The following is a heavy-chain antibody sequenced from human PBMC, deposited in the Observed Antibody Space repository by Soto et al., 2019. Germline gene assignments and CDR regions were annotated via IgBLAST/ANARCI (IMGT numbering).Heavy chain of an antibody. CDR1: GFTFSNYW. J-gene: IGHJ5*02. V-gene: IGHV3-7*01. CDR3: ASARHIGP. D-gene: IGHD2-21*01. CDR2: IKEDGSER. Sequence: LRLSCAASGFTFSNYWMSWVRQAPGKGLEWVANIKEDGSERNYVDSVKGRFTISRDNAENSLYLQMNSLRAEDTAVYYCASARHIGPWGQGTLVTVLL.